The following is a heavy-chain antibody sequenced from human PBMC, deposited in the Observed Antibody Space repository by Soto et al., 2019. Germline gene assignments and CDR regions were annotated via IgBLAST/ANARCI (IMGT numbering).Heavy chain of an antibody. J-gene: IGHJ5*02. Sequence: SETLSLTCTVSGGSISSGGYYWSWIRQHPGKGLEWIGYIYYSGSTYYNPSLKSRVTISVDTSKNQFSLKLSSVTAADTAVYYCARGRYYYDSSGYYYENWFDPWGQGTLVTVSS. CDR1: GGSISSGGYY. CDR2: IYYSGST. V-gene: IGHV4-31*03. D-gene: IGHD3-22*01. CDR3: ARGRYYYDSSGYYYENWFDP.